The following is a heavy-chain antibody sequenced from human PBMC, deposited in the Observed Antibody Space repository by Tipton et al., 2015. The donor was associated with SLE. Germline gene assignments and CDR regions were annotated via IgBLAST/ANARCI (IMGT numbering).Heavy chain of an antibody. Sequence: TLSLTCVVSGYSISSTSYWGWIRQPPGRGREWIGSINHSGNTYYNPSLISRVTISIDTSKNQFALKVNSVTAADTAVYYCVKRGSTWNTIDYWGQGTLVTVSS. J-gene: IGHJ4*02. CDR1: GYSISSTSY. D-gene: IGHD6-13*01. V-gene: IGHV4-38-2*01. CDR3: VKRGSTWNTIDY. CDR2: INHSGNT.